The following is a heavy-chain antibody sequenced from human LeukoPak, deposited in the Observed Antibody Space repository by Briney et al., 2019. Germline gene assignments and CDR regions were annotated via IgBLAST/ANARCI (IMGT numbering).Heavy chain of an antibody. J-gene: IGHJ6*02. CDR2: MSPNSGNR. Sequence: ASVKVSCKASGFTLTGYDINWVRQATGQGLEWMGWMSPNSGNRGYAQKFQGRVTMTKSTSTSTAYMELSSLRSEDTAVYYCARGNHPLGMDVWGQGTTVTVSS. CDR3: ARGNHPLGMDV. V-gene: IGHV1-8*01. CDR1: GFTLTGYD.